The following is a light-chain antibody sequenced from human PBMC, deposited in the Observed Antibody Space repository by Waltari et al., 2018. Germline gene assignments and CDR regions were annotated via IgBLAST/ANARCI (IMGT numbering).Light chain of an antibody. CDR2: DVN. CDR1: SSDVGYSDH. Sequence: QSALTQPASVSGSPGQSITISCTGTSSDVGYSDHVSWYQQYPGRAPKAVIYDVNSRPSEISNRFSGPKSGNTASLTISGLQADDEADYYCSSYTLTSTLVFGGGTKLTVL. CDR3: SSYTLTSTLV. V-gene: IGLV2-14*03. J-gene: IGLJ3*02.